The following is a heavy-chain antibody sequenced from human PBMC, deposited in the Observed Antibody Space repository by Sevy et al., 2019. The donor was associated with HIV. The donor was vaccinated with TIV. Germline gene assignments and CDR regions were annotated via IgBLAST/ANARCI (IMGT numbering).Heavy chain of an antibody. CDR1: GFTFSSYW. D-gene: IGHD6-13*01. CDR2: IKQDGSEK. J-gene: IGHJ4*02. CDR3: ARDTTTTRYSSSWSPFDY. Sequence: GESLKISCAASGFTFSSYWMSWVRQAPGKGLEWVANIKQDGSEKYYVDSVKGRFTISRDNAKNSLYLQMNSLRAEDTAVYYCARDTTTTRYSSSWSPFDYWGQGTLVTVSS. V-gene: IGHV3-7*03.